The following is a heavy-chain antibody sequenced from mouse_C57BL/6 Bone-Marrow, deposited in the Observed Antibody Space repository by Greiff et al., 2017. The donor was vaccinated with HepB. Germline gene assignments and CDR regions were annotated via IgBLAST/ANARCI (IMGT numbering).Heavy chain of an antibody. CDR1: GFTFSDYG. V-gene: IGHV5-15*01. CDR2: ISNLAYSI. D-gene: IGHD2-5*01. J-gene: IGHJ1*03. CDR3: ARRTSYYSNHWYFDV. Sequence: EVHLVESGGGLVQPGGSLKLSCAASGFTFSDYGMAWVRQAPRKGPEWVAFISNLAYSIYYADTVTGRFTISRENAKNTLYLEMSSLRSEDTAMYYCARRTSYYSNHWYFDVWGTGTTVTVSS.